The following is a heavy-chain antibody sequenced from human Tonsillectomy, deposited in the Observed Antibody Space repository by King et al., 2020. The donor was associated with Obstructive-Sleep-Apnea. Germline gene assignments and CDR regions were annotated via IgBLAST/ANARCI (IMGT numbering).Heavy chain of an antibody. Sequence: VQLVQSGAEVKRPGASVKVSCKAAGYTFTDYYMHWVRQAPGQGLEWMGWINPNSGGTHYAQKFQGWVSMTRDTSIKTAYMELSRLTYDDTAVYYCARELSNSWYEKGMDVWGQGTTVTVSS. V-gene: IGHV1-2*04. CDR1: GYTFTDYY. J-gene: IGHJ6*02. CDR2: INPNSGGT. D-gene: IGHD6-19*01. CDR3: ARELSNSWYEKGMDV.